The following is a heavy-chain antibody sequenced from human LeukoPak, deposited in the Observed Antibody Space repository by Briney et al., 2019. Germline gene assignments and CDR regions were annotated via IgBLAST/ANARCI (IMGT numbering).Heavy chain of an antibody. V-gene: IGHV3-48*04. CDR3: VRDRAAPDS. Sequence: GESLRLSCAASGFTFTHYAMNWVRQAPGKGLEWLSYITYNSDAIYYADSVKGRFTVSRDNAKNSIYVQMNNLRAEDTAVYYCVRDRAAPDSWGQGTLVTVSS. J-gene: IGHJ4*02. CDR1: GFTFTHYA. CDR2: ITYNSDAI. D-gene: IGHD3-10*01.